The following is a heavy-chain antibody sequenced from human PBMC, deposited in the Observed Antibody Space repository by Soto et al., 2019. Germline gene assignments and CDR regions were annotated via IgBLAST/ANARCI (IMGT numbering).Heavy chain of an antibody. CDR1: GFTLRSYA. J-gene: IGHJ6*02. V-gene: IGHV3-30*04. CDR3: ARSGSYYGIDL. Sequence: QVQLVESGGGVVQPGKSLRLSCAASGFTLRSYAMHWVRQVPGKGLEWLAVISYEGSNQYYADSVQGRFTLTRDNAKKAVDLKMNSLRADDTAVYFCARSGSYYGIDLWGQGTTVTVSS. CDR2: ISYEGSNQ.